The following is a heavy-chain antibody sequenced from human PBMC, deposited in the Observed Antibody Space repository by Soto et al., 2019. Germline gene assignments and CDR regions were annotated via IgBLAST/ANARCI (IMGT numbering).Heavy chain of an antibody. CDR2: IGGTSGST. J-gene: IGHJ2*01. D-gene: IGHD7-27*01. CDR3: ANRRGEGYFDL. Sequence: EVQLLESGGGLVPPGGSLRLSCAASGFIFSNFVMGWVRRAPGKGLEWVSAIGGTSGSTYYADSVKGRFTISRDNSKNTLSLHMNSLRAEDTAVYSCANRRGEGYFDLWGRGTLATVSS. V-gene: IGHV3-23*01. CDR1: GFIFSNFV.